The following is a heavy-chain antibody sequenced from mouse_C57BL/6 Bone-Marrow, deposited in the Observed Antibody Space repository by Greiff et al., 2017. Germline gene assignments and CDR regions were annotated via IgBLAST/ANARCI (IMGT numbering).Heavy chain of an antibody. CDR3: ARYSNYFDY. V-gene: IGHV1-82*01. CDR1: GYAFSSSW. Sequence: VQLQQSGPALVKPGASVKISCKASGYAFSSSWMNWVKQRPGKGLEWIGRIYPGDGDTNYNGKFKGKATLTADKSSSTAYMQLSSLTSEDSAVYFCARYSNYFDYWGQGTTLTVSS. D-gene: IGHD2-5*01. CDR2: IYPGDGDT. J-gene: IGHJ2*01.